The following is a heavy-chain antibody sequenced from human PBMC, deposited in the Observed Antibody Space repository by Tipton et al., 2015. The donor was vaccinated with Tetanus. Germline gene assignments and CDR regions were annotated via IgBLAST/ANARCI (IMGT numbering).Heavy chain of an antibody. J-gene: IGHJ4*02. CDR2: FYYGGST. CDR1: GVSISNSSHY. Sequence: TLSLTCTVSGVSISNSSHYWGWIRQSPGKGLEWIGSFYYGGSTYYNPSLESRVTISVDTSKNQFSLKLSSVTAADTAVYYCARVYGPPDYWGQGTLVTVSS. D-gene: IGHD4-17*01. CDR3: ARVYGPPDY. V-gene: IGHV4-39*07.